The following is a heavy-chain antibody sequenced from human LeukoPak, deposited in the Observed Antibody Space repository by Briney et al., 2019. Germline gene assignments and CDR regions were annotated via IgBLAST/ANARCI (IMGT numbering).Heavy chain of an antibody. J-gene: IGHJ4*02. CDR3: ARVLVGGGNEDYFDY. D-gene: IGHD4-23*01. CDR2: INHSGST. CDR1: GGSFSGYY. V-gene: IGHV4-34*01. Sequence: SETLSLTCAVYGGSFSGYYWSRIRQPPGKGLEWIGEINHSGSTNYNPSLKSRVTISVDTSKNQFSLKLSSVTAADTAVYYCARVLVGGGNEDYFDYWGQGTLVTVSS.